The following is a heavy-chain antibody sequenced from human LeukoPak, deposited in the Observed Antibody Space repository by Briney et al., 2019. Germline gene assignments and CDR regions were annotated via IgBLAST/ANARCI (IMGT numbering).Heavy chain of an antibody. CDR2: ISSSSSYI. Sequence: PGGSLRLSCAASGFTFSSYSMNWVRQAPGKGLEWVSSISSSSSYIYYADSVKGRFTISRDNAKNSLYLQMNSLRAEDTALYYCVKKEGSLNPGNFFDSWGQGTLVTVSS. D-gene: IGHD1-26*01. J-gene: IGHJ4*02. CDR1: GFTFSSYS. V-gene: IGHV3-21*04. CDR3: VKKEGSLNPGNFFDS.